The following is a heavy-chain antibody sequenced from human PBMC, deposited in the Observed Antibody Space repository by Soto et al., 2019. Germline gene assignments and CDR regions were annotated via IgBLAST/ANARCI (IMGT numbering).Heavy chain of an antibody. CDR3: ARDNGGDWGVGAFDI. CDR1: GFTLRSYS. Sequence: PGGSLRLSCAASGFTLRSYSMNWVRQAPGKGLEWVSYMSSSSGTIYYADSVKGRSTISRDNAKNSLYLEMNSLRAEDTAVYFCARDNGGDWGVGAFDIWGQGTMVTVSS. CDR2: MSSSSGTI. V-gene: IGHV3-48*01. J-gene: IGHJ3*02. D-gene: IGHD2-21*02.